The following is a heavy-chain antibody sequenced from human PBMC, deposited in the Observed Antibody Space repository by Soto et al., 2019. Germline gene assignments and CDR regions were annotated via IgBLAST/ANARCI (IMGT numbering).Heavy chain of an antibody. CDR2: IYYSGST. J-gene: IGHJ3*02. Sequence: QLQLQESGPGLVKPSETLSLTCTGSGGSISSSSYYWGWIRQPPGKGLEWIGGIYYSGSTYYNPSLKSRVTICVDTSKNQFSLKLSSVTAADTAVYYCATPDGGVRFLEWSPILGAFDIWGQGTMVTVSS. CDR3: ATPDGGVRFLEWSPILGAFDI. CDR1: GGSISSSSYY. D-gene: IGHD3-3*01. V-gene: IGHV4-39*01.